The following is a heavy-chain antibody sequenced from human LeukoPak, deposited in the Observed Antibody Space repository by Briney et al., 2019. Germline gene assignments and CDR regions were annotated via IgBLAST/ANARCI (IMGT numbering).Heavy chain of an antibody. Sequence: SETLSLTCSVSGVSISAYYWSWIRQPAGKGLEWIGRIYPGESIYASENTNYNPSLKSRVSMSGDTSKNQVSLKLRSVTAADTAVYYCARDRSLLEWFGFDIWGQGTMVTVSS. V-gene: IGHV4-4*07. J-gene: IGHJ3*02. CDR3: ARDRSLLEWFGFDI. CDR1: GVSISAYY. D-gene: IGHD3-3*01. CDR2: IYPGESIYASENT.